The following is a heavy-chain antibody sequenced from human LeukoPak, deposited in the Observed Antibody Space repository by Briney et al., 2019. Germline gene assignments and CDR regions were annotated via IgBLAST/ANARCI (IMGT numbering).Heavy chain of an antibody. CDR3: ARSPDILTGENFDY. Sequence: ASVTVSCKASGYTFTSYGISWVRQAPGQGLEWMGWINPNSGVTNYAQKFQGRVTMTRDMSISTAYMELSRLGSDDTAVYYCARSPDILTGENFDYWGQGTLVTVSS. CDR2: INPNSGVT. CDR1: GYTFTSYG. V-gene: IGHV1-2*02. J-gene: IGHJ4*02. D-gene: IGHD3-9*01.